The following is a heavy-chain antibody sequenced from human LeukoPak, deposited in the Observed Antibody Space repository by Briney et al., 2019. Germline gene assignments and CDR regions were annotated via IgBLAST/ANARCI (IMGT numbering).Heavy chain of an antibody. CDR2: INHSGSA. V-gene: IGHV4-34*01. CDR1: GGSLSGSY. J-gene: IGHJ4*02. Sequence: SETLSLTCAVYGGSLSGSYWSWIRQPPGKGLEWIGEINHSGSANYNPSLRSRVTLSIDKSKNQFSLNLNSVTAADTAVYYCARARRDSGYYKVDYWGQGTLVTVSS. CDR3: ARARRDSGYYKVDY. D-gene: IGHD3-3*01.